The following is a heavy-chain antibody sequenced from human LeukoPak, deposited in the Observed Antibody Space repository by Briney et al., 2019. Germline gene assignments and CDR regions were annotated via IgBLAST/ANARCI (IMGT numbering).Heavy chain of an antibody. D-gene: IGHD6-19*01. Sequence: GGSLTLSCVASGFTFSSYQMHWVRQAPGEGLMWVSHINDDGSSTTYADSVKGRFTISRDNAKNTLYLQMNSLRAEDTAVYYCARVAAVAGTLFDPWGQGTLVTVSS. V-gene: IGHV3-74*01. CDR1: GFTFSSYQ. J-gene: IGHJ5*02. CDR2: INDDGSST. CDR3: ARVAAVAGTLFDP.